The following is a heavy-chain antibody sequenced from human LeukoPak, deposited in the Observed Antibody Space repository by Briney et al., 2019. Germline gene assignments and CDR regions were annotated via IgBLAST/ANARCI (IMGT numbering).Heavy chain of an antibody. Sequence: PSETLSLTCAVSGYSISSGYYWGWIRQPPGKGLEWIGSIYHSGSTYYNPSLKSRVTISVDTSKNQFSLKLSSVTAADTAVYYCAGQRGPYYFDYWGQGTLVTVSS. V-gene: IGHV4-38-2*01. CDR2: IYHSGST. CDR1: GYSISSGYY. J-gene: IGHJ4*02. CDR3: AGQRGPYYFDY. D-gene: IGHD3-10*01.